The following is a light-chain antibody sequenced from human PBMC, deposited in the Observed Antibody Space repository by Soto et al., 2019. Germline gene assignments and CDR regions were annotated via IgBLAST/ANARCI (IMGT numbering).Light chain of an antibody. CDR2: EES. V-gene: IGKV1-9*01. CDR1: QAVPNN. Sequence: DXHLTQSPSFLSASVGDRVTITCRPSQAVPNNMAWYQQKPGKPPKLLIYEESTLHSGVPSRFSGRKSGTQFTLTIDSLQPEDSATYYCQQVKTYPRTFGGGTKVDIK. J-gene: IGKJ4*01. CDR3: QQVKTYPRT.